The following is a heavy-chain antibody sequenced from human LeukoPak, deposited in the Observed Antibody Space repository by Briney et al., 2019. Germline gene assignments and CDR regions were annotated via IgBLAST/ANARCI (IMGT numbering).Heavy chain of an antibody. CDR3: ARVSGKQSSSWYAFDI. CDR1: AFTFSSYE. V-gene: IGHV3-48*03. CDR2: ISSGGTI. D-gene: IGHD6-13*01. J-gene: IGHJ3*02. Sequence: PGWSLRLSCAASAFTFSSYEMNWVRQAPGKGLEWVSYISSGGTIYYADSVKGRFTISRDNAKNSLYLQMDSLRAEDTAVYYCARVSGKQSSSWYAFDIWGKGQWSPSLQ.